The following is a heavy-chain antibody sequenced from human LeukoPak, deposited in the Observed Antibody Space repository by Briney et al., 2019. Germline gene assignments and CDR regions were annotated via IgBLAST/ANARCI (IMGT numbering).Heavy chain of an antibody. CDR1: GGSISSSSYD. J-gene: IGHJ4*02. V-gene: IGHV4-39*01. Sequence: PSETLSLTCSVSGGSISSSSYDWGWIRQPPGKGLEWIGSIYYSGSTYYNPSLKSRVTISVDTSKNQLSLKLSSVTAADTAVYYCASSSSGFNLDYWGQGTLVTVSS. CDR3: ASSSSGFNLDY. CDR2: IYYSGST. D-gene: IGHD3-22*01.